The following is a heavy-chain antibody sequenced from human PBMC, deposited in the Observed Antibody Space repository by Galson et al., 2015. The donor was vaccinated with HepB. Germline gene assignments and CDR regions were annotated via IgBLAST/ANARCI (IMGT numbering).Heavy chain of an antibody. CDR1: GFTFSSYA. D-gene: IGHD3-10*01. CDR3: AKGAGTPSSSFDY. CDR2: ISGSGGST. J-gene: IGHJ4*02. Sequence: SLRLSCAASGFTFSSYAMNWVRQAPGKGLEWVSAISGSGGSTYYADSVKGRFTISRDNSKNTLYLHMNSLRAEDTAVYYCAKGAGTPSSSFDYWGQGTLVTVSS. V-gene: IGHV3-23*01.